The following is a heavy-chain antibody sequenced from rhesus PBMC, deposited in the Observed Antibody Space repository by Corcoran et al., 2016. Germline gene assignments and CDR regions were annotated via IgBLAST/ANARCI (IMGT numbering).Heavy chain of an antibody. J-gene: IGHJ4*01. CDR1: GGSISSSNW. CDR3: ARAGQWVQGFDY. V-gene: IGHV4-93*02. D-gene: IGHD5-24*01. CDR2: IYGSGGGT. Sequence: QVQLQESGPAVVKPSETLSLTCAVSGGSISSSNWWSWIRQSPGKGLEWIGYIYGSGGGTNYNPSLKNRVTISIDTSKNQFSLKLSSVTAADTAVYYCARAGQWVQGFDYWGQGVLVTVSS.